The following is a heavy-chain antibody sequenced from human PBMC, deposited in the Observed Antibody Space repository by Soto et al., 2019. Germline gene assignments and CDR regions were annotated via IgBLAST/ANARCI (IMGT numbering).Heavy chain of an antibody. Sequence: PVGSLRLSCAASGFTFSSYCMHWVRQAPGKGLVWVSRINSDGSSTSYADSVKGRFTISRDNAKNTLYLQMNSLRAEDTAVYYCARDPGIGYCSSTSCAASYYYYMDVWGKGTTVTVSS. V-gene: IGHV3-74*01. CDR2: INSDGSST. D-gene: IGHD2-2*01. CDR3: ARDPGIGYCSSTSCAASYYYYMDV. J-gene: IGHJ6*03. CDR1: GFTFSSYC.